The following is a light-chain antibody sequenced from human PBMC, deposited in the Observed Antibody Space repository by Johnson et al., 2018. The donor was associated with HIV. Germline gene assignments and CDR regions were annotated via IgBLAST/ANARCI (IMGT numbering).Light chain of an antibody. CDR3: GTWNGSLSANYV. V-gene: IGLV1-51*01. Sequence: QSVLTQPPSVSAAPGQKVTISCSGSSSNIGKNYVSWYQHLPGTAPKLLIYDNNKRPSGIPDRFSGSTSGTSATLGITGLQTGDEADYYCGTWNGSLSANYVFGSGTKVTVL. CDR1: SSNIGKNY. CDR2: DNN. J-gene: IGLJ1*01.